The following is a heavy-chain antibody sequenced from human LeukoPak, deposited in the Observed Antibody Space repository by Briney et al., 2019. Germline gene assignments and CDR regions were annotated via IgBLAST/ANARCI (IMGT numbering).Heavy chain of an antibody. CDR2: IYSGGST. CDR3: ARSGSYYYGMVV. CDR1: GFTFSSYA. Sequence: GGSLRLSCAASGFTFSSYAMHWVRQAPGKGLEWVAVIYSGGSTYYADSVKGRFTISRDNSKNTLYLQMNSLRAEDTAVYYCARSGSYYYGMVVWGQGTTVTVSS. V-gene: IGHV3-53*01. D-gene: IGHD1-26*01. J-gene: IGHJ6*02.